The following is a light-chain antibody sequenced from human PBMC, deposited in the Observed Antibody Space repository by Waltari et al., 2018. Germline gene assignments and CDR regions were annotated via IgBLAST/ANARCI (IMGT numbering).Light chain of an antibody. CDR2: DAS. CDR1: QSVSRT. V-gene: IGKV3-20*01. Sequence: EIVLTQSPGTLSLPPGERATLSCRASQSVSRTLAWYQQKPGQAPRLLIYDASTRATGIPDSFSGSGSGTDFSLTISRLEPEDFAVYYCQKYGTLPATFGQGTKVEIK. CDR3: QKYGTLPAT. J-gene: IGKJ1*01.